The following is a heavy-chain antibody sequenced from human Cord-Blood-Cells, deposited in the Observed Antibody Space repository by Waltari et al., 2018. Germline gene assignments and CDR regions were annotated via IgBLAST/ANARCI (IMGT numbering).Heavy chain of an antibody. J-gene: IGHJ4*02. Sequence: QVQLVQSGAEVKKPGSSVKVSCKASGGTFSSYAISWVRQAPGQGLDWMGGIIPIFGTANYAQKFQGRVTITADESTSTAYMELSSLRSEDTAVYYCAGDCSSTSCYDEFDYWGQGTLVTVSS. CDR2: IIPIFGTA. CDR1: GGTFSSYA. V-gene: IGHV1-69*01. CDR3: AGDCSSTSCYDEFDY. D-gene: IGHD2-2*01.